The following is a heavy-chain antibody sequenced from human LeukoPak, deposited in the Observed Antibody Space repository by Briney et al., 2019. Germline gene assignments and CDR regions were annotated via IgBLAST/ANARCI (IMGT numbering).Heavy chain of an antibody. J-gene: IGHJ4*02. CDR2: IWYDGSNK. CDR3: VRDRTNYGDY. V-gene: IGHV3-33*01. Sequence: GRSLRLSCAASGFTFRSCDMHWVRQAPGKGLEWVAVIWYDGSNKYYADSVKVRFTISRDNSKNTVYLQINSLRAEDTAVYYCVRDRTNYGDYWGQGTLVTVSS. CDR1: GFTFRSCD. D-gene: IGHD1-7*01.